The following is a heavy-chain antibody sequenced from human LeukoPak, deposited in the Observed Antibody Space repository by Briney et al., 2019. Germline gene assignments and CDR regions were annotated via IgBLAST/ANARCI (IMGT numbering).Heavy chain of an antibody. D-gene: IGHD5-12*01. J-gene: IGHJ5*02. CDR1: GFTFSSYA. V-gene: IGHV3-23*01. CDR2: ISGGGATT. Sequence: PGGSLRLSCAASGFTFSSYAMSWVRQAPGKGLEWVSDISGGGATTFYADSVKGRFTISRDNSKNTLYLQLSSLRAEGTAVYYCARGLGYITSWRFDPWGQGTLVTVSS. CDR3: ARGLGYITSWRFDP.